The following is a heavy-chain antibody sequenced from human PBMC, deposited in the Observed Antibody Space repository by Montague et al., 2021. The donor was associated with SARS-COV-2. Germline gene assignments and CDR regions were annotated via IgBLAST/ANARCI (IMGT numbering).Heavy chain of an antibody. Sequence: SETLSLTCTVSGGSNSRYYWSWIRQPPGKGLEWIGYVSDSGSDYNPSLKIRVSISVDTSKKLLSLSLSSVTAADTAIYYCARHRKGYDILTGYSTSFYYDVDVWGQGTTVTVSS. D-gene: IGHD3-9*01. V-gene: IGHV4-59*08. J-gene: IGHJ6*02. CDR3: ARHRKGYDILTGYSTSFYYDVDV. CDR2: VSDSGS. CDR1: GGSNSRYY.